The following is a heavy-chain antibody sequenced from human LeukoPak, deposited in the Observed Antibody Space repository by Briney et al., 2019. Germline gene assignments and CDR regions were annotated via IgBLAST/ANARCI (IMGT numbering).Heavy chain of an antibody. CDR1: GYTFSGYY. D-gene: IGHD1-26*01. CDR3: ARKYSGSYNWFDP. J-gene: IGHJ5*02. CDR2: MNPNSGNT. V-gene: IGHV1-8*03. Sequence: ASVKVSCKASGYTFSGYYMHWVRQAPGQGLEWMGWMNPNSGNTGYAQKFQGRVTITRNTSISTAYMELSSLRSEDTAVYYCARKYSGSYNWFDPWGQGTLVTVSS.